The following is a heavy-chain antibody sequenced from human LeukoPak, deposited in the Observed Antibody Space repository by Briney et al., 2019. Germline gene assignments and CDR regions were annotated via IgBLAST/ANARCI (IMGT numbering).Heavy chain of an antibody. V-gene: IGHV5-10-1*01. Sequence: GESLKISRKGSGYSFTTSWINWVRQIPGKGLEWRGRLDPSDSYTNYSPSFQGPVTISADKSISTAYLQWSSLKASDTAMYYCARRQTGTYYCGMDVWGKGTTVTVSS. CDR3: ARRQTGTYYCGMDV. CDR2: LDPSDSYT. D-gene: IGHD3-10*01. J-gene: IGHJ6*04. CDR1: GYSFTTSW.